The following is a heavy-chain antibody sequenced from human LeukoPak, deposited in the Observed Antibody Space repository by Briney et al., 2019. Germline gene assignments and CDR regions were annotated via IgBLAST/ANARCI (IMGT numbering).Heavy chain of an antibody. Sequence: ASVKVSCKASGYTFTSYAMHWVRQAPGQRLEWMGWINAGNGNTKYSQKFQGRVTMTRNTSISTAYMELSSLRSEDTAVYYCARGVHYYGSGSYYGHWGQGTLVTVSS. J-gene: IGHJ4*02. CDR2: INAGNGNT. CDR1: GYTFTSYA. CDR3: ARGVHYYGSGSYYGH. V-gene: IGHV1-3*01. D-gene: IGHD3-10*01.